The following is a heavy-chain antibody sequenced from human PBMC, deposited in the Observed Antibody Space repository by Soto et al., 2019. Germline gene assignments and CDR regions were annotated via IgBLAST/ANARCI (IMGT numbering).Heavy chain of an antibody. CDR1: GGSFSGYY. J-gene: IGHJ1*01. CDR2: INHSGST. V-gene: IGHV4-34*01. D-gene: IGHD6-19*01. CDR3: ARAIKSGWHFGGYFQH. Sequence: QVQLQQWGAGLLKPSETLSLTCAVYGGSFSGYYWSWIRQPPGKGLEWIGEINHSGSTNYNPSLKSRVTISVDTSKNQFSLKLSSVTAADTAVYYCARAIKSGWHFGGYFQHWGQGTLVTVSS.